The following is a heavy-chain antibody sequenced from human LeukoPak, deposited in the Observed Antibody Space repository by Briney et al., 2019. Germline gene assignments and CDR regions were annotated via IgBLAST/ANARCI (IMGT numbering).Heavy chain of an antibody. Sequence: GGSLRLSCAASGFSFSSYAMSWVRQAPGKGLEWVSFISGPGGSTYYADSVKGRFTISRDNSKNTLYLQLNSLRAEDTAVYYCAKGSSYDFWNGYTLDYWGQGTLVTVSS. J-gene: IGHJ4*02. D-gene: IGHD3-3*01. CDR3: AKGSSYDFWNGYTLDY. CDR2: ISGPGGST. CDR1: GFSFSSYA. V-gene: IGHV3-23*01.